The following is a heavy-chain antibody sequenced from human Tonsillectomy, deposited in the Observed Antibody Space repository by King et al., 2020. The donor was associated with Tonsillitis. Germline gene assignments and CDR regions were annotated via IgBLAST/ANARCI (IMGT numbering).Heavy chain of an antibody. J-gene: IGHJ3*02. CDR3: ARGIVGATAGDAFDI. Sequence: VTLKESGPALVKPTQTLTLTCTFSGFSLSTSGMRVSWIRQPPGKALEWLARIDWDDDKFYSTSLRTRLTISKDTSKNQGGLTMINMDPVDTATYYCARGIVGATAGDAFDIWGQGTMVTVSS. CDR2: IDWDDDK. D-gene: IGHD1-26*01. CDR1: GFSLSTSGMR. V-gene: IGHV2-70*04.